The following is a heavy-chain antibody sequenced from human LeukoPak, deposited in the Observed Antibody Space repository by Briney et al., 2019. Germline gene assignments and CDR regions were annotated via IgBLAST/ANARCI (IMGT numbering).Heavy chain of an antibody. V-gene: IGHV4-4*07. Sequence: SETLSLTCTVSGGSISSYYWSWIRQPAGKGLEWIGRIYTSGSTNYNPSLKSRVTMSVDTSKNQFSLKLSSVTAADTAVYYCARDQDIVVVTAILNYWGQGTLVTVSS. D-gene: IGHD2-21*02. CDR1: GGSISSYY. CDR2: IYTSGST. CDR3: ARDQDIVVVTAILNY. J-gene: IGHJ4*02.